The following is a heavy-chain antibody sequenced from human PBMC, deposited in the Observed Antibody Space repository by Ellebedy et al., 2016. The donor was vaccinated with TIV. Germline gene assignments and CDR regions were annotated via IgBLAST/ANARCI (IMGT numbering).Heavy chain of an antibody. CDR1: GFTFSSAA. Sequence: GESLKISCAASGFTFSSAAMSWVRQAPGKGLEWVSGISGSGVSTYYADSVKGRFTISRDNSKNTLYLQMNSLRAEDTAVYYCAKGSRLTGEFDYWGQGTLVTVSS. V-gene: IGHV3-23*01. CDR2: ISGSGVST. CDR3: AKGSRLTGEFDY. J-gene: IGHJ4*02. D-gene: IGHD1-20*01.